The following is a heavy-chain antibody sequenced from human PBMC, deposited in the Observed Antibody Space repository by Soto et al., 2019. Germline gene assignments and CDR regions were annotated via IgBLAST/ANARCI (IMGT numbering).Heavy chain of an antibody. CDR2: IIPIFGTA. J-gene: IGHJ4*02. V-gene: IGHV1-69*13. CDR3: AKVMYYYDTSVYYYFEY. Sequence: SVKVSCKASGGTFSSYAISWVRQAPGQGLEWMGGIIPIFGTANYAQKFQGRVTLYLQMNSLRAEDAAVYYCAKVMYYYDTSVYYYFEYWGQGTQVTV. D-gene: IGHD3-22*01. CDR1: GGTFSSYA.